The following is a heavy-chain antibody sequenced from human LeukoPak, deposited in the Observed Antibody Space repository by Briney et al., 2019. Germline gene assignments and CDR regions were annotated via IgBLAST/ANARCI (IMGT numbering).Heavy chain of an antibody. CDR1: GVSFSGYY. V-gene: IGHV4-34*01. J-gene: IGHJ4*02. D-gene: IGHD4-17*01. Sequence: PSETLSLTCAVYGVSFSGYYWSWLRQPPGKGLEWIGEINHSGSTNYNPSLKSRVTISVDTSKNQFSLKLSSVTAADTAVYYCARHENYGDYYDYWGQGTLVTVSS. CDR2: INHSGST. CDR3: ARHENYGDYYDY.